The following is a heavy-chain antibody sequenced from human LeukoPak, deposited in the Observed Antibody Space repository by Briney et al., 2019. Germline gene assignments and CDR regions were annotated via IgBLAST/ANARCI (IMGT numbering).Heavy chain of an antibody. Sequence: PSETLSLTCTVTVGSISTSNYYWGWIRDPPGKGLERIENILYSGSTYYSPSLKSRVTISLDTSRNQFSLKLHSVTAADTAVYYCARRRDTAALFYRYYYLDVWGKGTTVTISS. CDR1: VGSISTSNYY. V-gene: IGHV4-39*07. J-gene: IGHJ6*03. CDR3: ARRRDTAALFYRYYYLDV. D-gene: IGHD2-2*01. CDR2: ILYSGST.